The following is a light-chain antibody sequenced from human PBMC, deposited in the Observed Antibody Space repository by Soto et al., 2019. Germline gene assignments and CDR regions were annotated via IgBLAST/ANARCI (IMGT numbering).Light chain of an antibody. CDR1: SSNIGAGYD. CDR3: QSYDSSLSGSNVV. V-gene: IGLV1-40*01. CDR2: GNS. J-gene: IGLJ2*01. Sequence: PVLTQPPSVSGAPGQRVTISCTGSSSNIGAGYDVHWYQQLPGTAPKLLIYGNSNRPSGVPDRFSGSKSGTSASLAITGLQAEDEADYYCQSYDSSLSGSNVVFGGGTKLTVL.